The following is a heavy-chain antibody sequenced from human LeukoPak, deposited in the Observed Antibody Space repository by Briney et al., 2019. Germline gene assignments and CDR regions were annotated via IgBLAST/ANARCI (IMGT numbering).Heavy chain of an antibody. CDR3: AKDRGSYGIDY. CDR2: ISFDEGEK. Sequence: GGSLRLSCAASGFTFSSRGMHWVRQAPGKGLEWVAIISFDEGEKNYADSVQGRFSISRDNSKNTVYLQMNSLRVEDTAVYYCAKDRGSYGIDYWGQGTLVTVSS. V-gene: IGHV3-30*18. J-gene: IGHJ4*02. CDR1: GFTFSSRG. D-gene: IGHD1-26*01.